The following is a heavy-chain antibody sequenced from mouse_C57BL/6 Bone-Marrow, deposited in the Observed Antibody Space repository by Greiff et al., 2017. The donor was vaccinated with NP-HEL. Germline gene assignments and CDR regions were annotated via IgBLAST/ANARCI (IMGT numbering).Heavy chain of an antibody. CDR2: INYDGSST. CDR1: GFTFSDYY. J-gene: IGHJ3*01. Sequence: EVQRVESEGGLVQPGSSMKLSCTASGFTFSDYYMAWVRQVPEKGLEWVANINYDGSSTYYLDSLKSRFIISRDNAKNILYLQMSSLKSEDTATYYCARDDGYYDAWFAYWGQGTLVTVSA. CDR3: ARDDGYYDAWFAY. V-gene: IGHV5-16*01. D-gene: IGHD2-3*01.